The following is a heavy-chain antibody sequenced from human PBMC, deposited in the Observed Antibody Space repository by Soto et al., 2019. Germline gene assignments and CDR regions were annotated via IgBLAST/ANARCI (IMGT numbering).Heavy chain of an antibody. J-gene: IGHJ4*02. CDR3: ARGAQWIAPFDY. V-gene: IGHV1-46*01. D-gene: IGHD5-12*01. Sequence: XSVKVSCNAVGYSFSSYYVDWVRQAPGQGLEWMGIINPSAGSTIYAQKFQGRVTMTRDMSTSTVYMEVSSLRSEDTAVYYRARGAQWIAPFDYWGQGTLVTVSS. CDR2: INPSAGST. CDR1: GYSFSSYY.